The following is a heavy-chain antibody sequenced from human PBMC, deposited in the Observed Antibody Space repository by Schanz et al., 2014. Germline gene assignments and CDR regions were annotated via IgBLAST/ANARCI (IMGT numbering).Heavy chain of an antibody. V-gene: IGHV1-24*01. D-gene: IGHD3-3*01. CDR1: GNTITKFA. CDR3: AFLEWILPGMDV. CDR2: FDPEDGQT. Sequence: QVQLLQSGAEVKKPGASVRLSCKVSGNTITKFAMHWVRQAPGKGLEWMGGFDPEDGQTFYAQNIQGRATMTEDTSTDTAYMELRSLTSEDTAVYYCAFLEWILPGMDVWGHGTTVIVSS. J-gene: IGHJ6*02.